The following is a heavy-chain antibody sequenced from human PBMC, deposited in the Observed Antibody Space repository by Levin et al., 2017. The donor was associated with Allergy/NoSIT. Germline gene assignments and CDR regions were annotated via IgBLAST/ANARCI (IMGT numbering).Heavy chain of an antibody. J-gene: IGHJ4*02. D-gene: IGHD3-22*01. CDR2: ISYAGSTT. CDR3: ARADSSAYPDY. V-gene: IGHV3-30-3*01. CDR1: GVTCCFYF. Sequence: GESLKISCATSGVTCCFYFFPWFRQAPGKGRECVAVISYAGSTTYYADSVTGRFTLCFSLSKNTLYVRMPSLRPEDPAVYYCARADSSAYPDYWGQGTLVTFSS.